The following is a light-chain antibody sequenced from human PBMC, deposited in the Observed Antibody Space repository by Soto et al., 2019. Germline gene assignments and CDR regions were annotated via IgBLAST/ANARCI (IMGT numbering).Light chain of an antibody. Sequence: ETVMTQSPASLSMSPGEGVTLSCRASQSVRSNLAWYQQRPGQAPRLLIYGASTRAADIPARFSGSGSGAEFTSPISSLQSEDFAFYYCQQYNNWPLTFGGGTKV. V-gene: IGKV3-15*01. CDR2: GAS. CDR1: QSVRSN. J-gene: IGKJ4*01. CDR3: QQYNNWPLT.